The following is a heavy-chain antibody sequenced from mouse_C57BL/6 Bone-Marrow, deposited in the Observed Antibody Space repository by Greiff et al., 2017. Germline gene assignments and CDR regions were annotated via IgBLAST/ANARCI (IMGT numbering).Heavy chain of an antibody. J-gene: IGHJ3*01. CDR1: GYAFSSSW. CDR2: IYPGDGDT. Sequence: QVQLQQSGPELVKPGASVKISCKASGYAFSSSWMNWVKQRPGKGLEWIGRIYPGDGDTNSNGKFKGKATLTADKSSSTAYMQLSSLTSEDSAVYFCARRKGYDGWFAYWGQGTLVTVSA. CDR3: ARRKGYDGWFAY. D-gene: IGHD2-2*01. V-gene: IGHV1-82*01.